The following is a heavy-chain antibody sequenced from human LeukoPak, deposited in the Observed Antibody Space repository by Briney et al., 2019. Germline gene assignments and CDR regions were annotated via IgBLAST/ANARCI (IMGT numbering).Heavy chain of an antibody. CDR2: FDPEDGET. J-gene: IGHJ4*02. CDR3: ATPRAGETWIQLSS. D-gene: IGHD5-18*01. Sequence: ASVMVSCKVSGYTLTELSMHWVRQAPGKGLEWMGGFDPEDGETIYAQKFQGRVTMTEDTSTDTAYMELSSLISEDTAVYYCATPRAGETWIQLSSWGQGTLVTVSS. CDR1: GYTLTELS. V-gene: IGHV1-24*01.